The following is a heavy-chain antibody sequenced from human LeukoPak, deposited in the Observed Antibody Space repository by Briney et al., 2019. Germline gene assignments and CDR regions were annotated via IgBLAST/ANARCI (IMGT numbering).Heavy chain of an antibody. J-gene: IGHJ6*03. CDR2: IRYDGSNK. V-gene: IGHV3-30*02. CDR1: GFTFSNYG. D-gene: IGHD1-14*01. CDR3: AKPEKQSQYYFYYMDV. Sequence: PGGSLRLSCAASGFTFSNYGMHWVRQAPGKGLEWVAFIRYDGSNKYYADSVKGRFTISRDNSKNTLYLQMNTLRVEDTAVYYCAKPEKQSQYYFYYMDVWGKGTTVTFSS.